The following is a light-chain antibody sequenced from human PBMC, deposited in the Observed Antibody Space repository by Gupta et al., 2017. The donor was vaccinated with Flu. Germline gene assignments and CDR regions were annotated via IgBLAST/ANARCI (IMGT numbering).Light chain of an antibody. CDR2: GAS. V-gene: IGKV3-15*01. Sequence: DIVMTQSPPTLSVSPGERATLSCRASQSVSSNLAWYQQKPGQAPRLLIYGASTRATGIPARFSGSGSGTEFTLTISSLQSEDFAVYYCQQYNNWLGSFGQGTKLEIK. J-gene: IGKJ2*03. CDR1: QSVSSN. CDR3: QQYNNWLGS.